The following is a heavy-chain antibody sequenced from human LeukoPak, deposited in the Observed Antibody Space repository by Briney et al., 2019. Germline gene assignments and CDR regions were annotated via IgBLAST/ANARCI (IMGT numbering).Heavy chain of an antibody. CDR3: ARGGSRYYYDSSGYWFDY. CDR1: GFTFSSYW. V-gene: IGHV3-7*01. CDR2: IKQDGSEK. Sequence: PGGSLRLSCAASGFTFSSYWMNWVRQAPGKGLEWVTNIKQDGSEKYYVDSVKGRFTISRDNAKNSLYLQMNSLRAEDTAVYYCARGGSRYYYDSSGYWFDYWGQGTLVTVSS. J-gene: IGHJ4*02. D-gene: IGHD3-22*01.